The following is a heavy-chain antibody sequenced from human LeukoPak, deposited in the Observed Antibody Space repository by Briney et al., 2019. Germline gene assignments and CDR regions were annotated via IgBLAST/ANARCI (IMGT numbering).Heavy chain of an antibody. V-gene: IGHV3-23*01. CDR1: GFTFRSYA. CDR2: ISSSGGST. Sequence: PGGSLRLSCAASGFTFRSYAMGWVRQAPGKGLEWVSAISSSGGSTYYADSVKGRFAISRDNSKNTLYLQMNSLRAEDTALYYCAKVRDSGGYWHQAFDYWGKGTLVTVSS. J-gene: IGHJ4*02. CDR3: AKVRDSGGYWHQAFDY. D-gene: IGHD3-22*01.